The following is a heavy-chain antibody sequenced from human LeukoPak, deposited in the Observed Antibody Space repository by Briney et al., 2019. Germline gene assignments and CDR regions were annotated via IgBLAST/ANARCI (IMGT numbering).Heavy chain of an antibody. CDR2: IKSKSDHGTI. V-gene: IGHV3-15*01. CDR3: TTAQVGSGGWYYGIDV. CDR1: GFSFSNAW. D-gene: IGHD2-15*01. J-gene: IGHJ6*02. Sequence: AGGSLRLSCAASGFSFSNAWMNWVRQAPGKGLEWVGRIKSKSDHGTINYAAPVRDRFTISRDDSKNMLYLQMNSLRTEDTAVYYCTTAQVGSGGWYYGIDVWGQGTTVTVS.